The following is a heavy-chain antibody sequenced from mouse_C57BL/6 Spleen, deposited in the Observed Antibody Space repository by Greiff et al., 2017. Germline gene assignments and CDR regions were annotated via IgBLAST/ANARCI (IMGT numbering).Heavy chain of an antibody. Sequence: EVHLVESGGGLVKPGGSLKLSCAASGFTFSSYAMSWVRQTPEKSLEWVATISDGGSYTYYPDNVKGRFTISRDNAKNNLYLQMSHLKSEDTAMYYCARDRDYGNYYAMDYWSQGTSVTVSS. CDR3: ARDRDYGNYYAMDY. D-gene: IGHD2-1*01. CDR1: GFTFSSYA. J-gene: IGHJ4*01. CDR2: ISDGGSYT. V-gene: IGHV5-4*01.